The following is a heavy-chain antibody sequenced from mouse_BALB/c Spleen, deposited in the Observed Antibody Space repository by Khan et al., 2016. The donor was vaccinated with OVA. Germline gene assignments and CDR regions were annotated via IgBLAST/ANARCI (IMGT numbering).Heavy chain of an antibody. CDR3: GRGGFGSFGV. CDR2: INPSNDYS. V-gene: IGHV1-4*01. J-gene: IGHJ3*01. D-gene: IGHD1-1*01. Sequence: QVQLQQSGAELARPGASVKMSCKASGYIFTNYMMHWVKQRPGQGLEWIGDINPSNDYSNYNQNFKDKATLTADKSSSTAYMQLSSLTSEDSAVYYGGRGGFGSFGVWGQGTLGTVSA. CDR1: GYIFTNYM.